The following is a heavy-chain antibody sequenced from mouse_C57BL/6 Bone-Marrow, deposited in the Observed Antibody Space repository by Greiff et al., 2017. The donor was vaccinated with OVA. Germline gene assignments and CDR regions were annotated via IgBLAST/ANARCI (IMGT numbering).Heavy chain of an antibody. J-gene: IGHJ2*01. D-gene: IGHD3-2*02. CDR2: IYPGSGNT. CDR3: ATGSSGLDY. Sequence: QVQLKQSGPELVKPGASVKISCKASGYSFTSYYIHWVKQRPGQGLEWIGWIYPGSGNTKYNEKFKSKATLTVDKSSSTAYMQLSSLTSEDSAVYYCATGSSGLDYWGQGTTLTVSS. CDR1: GYSFTSYY. V-gene: IGHV1-66*01.